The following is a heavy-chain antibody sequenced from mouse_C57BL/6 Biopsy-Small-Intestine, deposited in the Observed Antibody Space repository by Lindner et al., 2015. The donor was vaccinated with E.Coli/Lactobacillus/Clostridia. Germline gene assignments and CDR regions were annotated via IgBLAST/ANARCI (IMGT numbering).Heavy chain of an antibody. D-gene: IGHD1-1*01. CDR1: GYAFSSSW. CDR2: IYPGDGDI. J-gene: IGHJ1*03. Sequence: VQLQESGPELVKPGASVKISCKASGYAFSSSWMNWVKQRPGKGLEWIGRIYPGDGDINYNGKFKGKATLTADKSSSTAYMQLSSLTSEDSAVYFCVRSGYYGSRAYFDVWGTGTTVTVSS. CDR3: VRSGYYGSRAYFDV. V-gene: IGHV1-82*01.